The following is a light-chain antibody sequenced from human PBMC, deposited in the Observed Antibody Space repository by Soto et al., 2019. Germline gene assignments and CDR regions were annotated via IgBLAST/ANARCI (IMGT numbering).Light chain of an antibody. Sequence: QSALTQPRSESGSPGQSVTISCTGTSSDVGGYNYVSWYQQHPGKAPKLMIYDVSKRPSGVPDRFSGSKSGNTASLTISVRQAEDEADYYCCSYAGSYTLYVFGTGTKLTVL. CDR1: SSDVGGYNY. CDR3: CSYAGSYTLYV. CDR2: DVS. V-gene: IGLV2-11*01. J-gene: IGLJ1*01.